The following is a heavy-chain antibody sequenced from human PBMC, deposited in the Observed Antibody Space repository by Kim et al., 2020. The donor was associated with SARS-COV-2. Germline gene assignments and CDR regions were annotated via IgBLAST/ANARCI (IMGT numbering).Heavy chain of an antibody. CDR2: INTNTGNP. D-gene: IGHD3-10*01. Sequence: ASVKVSCKASGYTFTSYAMNWVRQAPGQGLEWMGWINTNTGNPTYAQGFTGRFVFSLDTSVSTAYLQISSLKAEDTAVYYCARVRIRKGLNVLLWFGELGTFDYWGQGTLVTVSS. V-gene: IGHV7-4-1*02. J-gene: IGHJ4*02. CDR1: GYTFTSYA. CDR3: ARVRIRKGLNVLLWFGELGTFDY.